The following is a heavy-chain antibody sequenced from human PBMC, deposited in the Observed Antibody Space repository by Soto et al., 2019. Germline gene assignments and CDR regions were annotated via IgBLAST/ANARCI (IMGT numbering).Heavy chain of an antibody. CDR2: INHSGRV. Sequence: SETLSLTCAVYGGSFSGHSWTWIRPSPGKGLEWIGDINHSGRVNYSPSLKSRVTISLDTSKNQFSLTLSAVTAADTAMYYCSTRAYDTNGYYRFDPWGQGTLVTVSS. D-gene: IGHD3-22*01. J-gene: IGHJ5*01. CDR1: GGSFSGHS. CDR3: STRAYDTNGYYRFDP. V-gene: IGHV4-34*01.